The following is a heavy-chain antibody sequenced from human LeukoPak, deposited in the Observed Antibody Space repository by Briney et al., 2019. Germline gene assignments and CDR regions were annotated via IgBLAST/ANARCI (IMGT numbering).Heavy chain of an antibody. J-gene: IGHJ4*02. CDR1: GFTFSAYA. Sequence: PGRSLRLSCAASGFTFSAYAMHWVRQAPGKGLEWVAVISYDGSNKYYADSVKGRFTISRDNSKNTLYLQMNSLRAEDTAVYYCAKEKQRNFDYWGQGTLVTVSS. V-gene: IGHV3-30*07. CDR2: ISYDGSNK. CDR3: AKEKQRNFDY.